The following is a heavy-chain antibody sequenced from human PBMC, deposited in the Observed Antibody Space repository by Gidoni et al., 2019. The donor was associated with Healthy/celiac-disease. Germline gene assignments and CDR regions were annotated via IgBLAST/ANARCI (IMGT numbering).Heavy chain of an antibody. D-gene: IGHD3-22*01. Sequence: EVQLVESGGGLVKPGGSLRLSCAASGFTFSNAWMSWVRQAPGKGLEWVGRMKSKTDGGTTDYAAPVKGRFTISRDDSKNTLYLQMNSLKTEDTAVYYCTTAYDSSGYYYDYWGQGTLVTVSS. CDR1: GFTFSNAW. V-gene: IGHV3-15*01. CDR2: MKSKTDGGTT. J-gene: IGHJ4*02. CDR3: TTAYDSSGYYYDY.